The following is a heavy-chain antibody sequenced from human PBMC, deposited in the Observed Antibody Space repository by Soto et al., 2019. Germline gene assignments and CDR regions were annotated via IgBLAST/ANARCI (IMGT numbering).Heavy chain of an antibody. D-gene: IGHD3-10*01. V-gene: IGHV3-64D*06. CDR3: VKDFLWFGELLPSGGFDY. Sequence: SGGSLRLSCSASGFTFSSYAMHWVRQAPGKGLEYVSAISSNGGSTYYADSVKGRFTISRDNSKNTLYLQMSSLRAEDTAVYYCVKDFLWFGELLPSGGFDYWGQGTLVTVSS. CDR2: ISSNGGST. CDR1: GFTFSSYA. J-gene: IGHJ4*02.